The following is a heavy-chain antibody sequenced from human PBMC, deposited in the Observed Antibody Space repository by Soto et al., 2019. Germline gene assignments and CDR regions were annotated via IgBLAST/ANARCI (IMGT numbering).Heavy chain of an antibody. D-gene: IGHD6-13*01. Sequence: QVQLQESGPGLVKPSQTLSLTCTVSGGSISSGDYYWSWIRQPPGKGLEWIGYIYYSGSTYYNPSLKSRVTISVDTSKNQSSLKLSSVTAADTAVYYCASGIAAAGRLGWFDPWGQGTLVTVSS. V-gene: IGHV4-30-4*01. CDR1: GGSISSGDYY. CDR2: IYYSGST. CDR3: ASGIAAAGRLGWFDP. J-gene: IGHJ5*02.